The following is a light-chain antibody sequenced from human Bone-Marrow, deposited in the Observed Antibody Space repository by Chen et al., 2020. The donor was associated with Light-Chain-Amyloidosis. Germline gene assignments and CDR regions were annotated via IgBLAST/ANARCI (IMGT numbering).Light chain of an antibody. CDR3: QQFAASPRT. Sequence: EIVLTQSPGTLSLSPGERATLSCRASQSISSTYLAWDQQKPGQAPRLLIFGPSGRATGIPGWISGSGSGTDCTLTINRLEPEDFAVYYCQQFAASPRTFGQGTEVEIK. J-gene: IGKJ1*01. CDR2: GPS. V-gene: IGKV3-20*01. CDR1: QSISSTY.